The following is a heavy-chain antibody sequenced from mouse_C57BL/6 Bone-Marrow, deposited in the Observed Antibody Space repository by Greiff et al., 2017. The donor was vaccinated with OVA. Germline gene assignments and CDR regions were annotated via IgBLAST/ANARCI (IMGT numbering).Heavy chain of an antibody. J-gene: IGHJ4*01. CDR2: IYPRSGNT. Sequence: VQLQQSGAELVRPGASVKLSCKASGYTFTRYGLSWVKQRPGQGLAWIGEIYPRSGNTYYNEKFKGKATLTADQSSSTAYMELRSLTSADSAVYDCARSLISCDYAMDYWGQGTSVTVSS. V-gene: IGHV1-81*01. CDR1: GYTFTRYG. CDR3: ARSLISCDYAMDY.